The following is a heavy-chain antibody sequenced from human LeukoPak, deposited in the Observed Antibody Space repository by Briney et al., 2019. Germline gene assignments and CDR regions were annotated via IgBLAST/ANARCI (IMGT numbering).Heavy chain of an antibody. CDR2: IYYSGST. J-gene: IGHJ4*02. V-gene: IGHV4-61*01. Sequence: SETLSLTCTVSGGSISSSSYYWSWIRQPPGKGLEWIGYIYYSGSTNYNPSLKSRVTISVDTSKNQFSLKLSSVTAADTAVYYCARVRGYVSGGWYYFDYWGQGTLVTVSS. D-gene: IGHD6-19*01. CDR3: ARVRGYVSGGWYYFDY. CDR1: GGSISSSSYY.